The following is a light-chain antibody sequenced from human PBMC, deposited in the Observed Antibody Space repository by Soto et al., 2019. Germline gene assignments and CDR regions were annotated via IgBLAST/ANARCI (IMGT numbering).Light chain of an antibody. V-gene: IGLV1-47*01. CDR2: RNN. Sequence: QAVVTQPPSASGTPGQRVTISCSGSSSNIGNNFVYWYLQLPGTAPKLLIYRNNQRPSGVPDRFSGSKSGTSASLAISGLRSEDEADYYCAAWDDSLSVVVFGGGTKLTVL. CDR1: SSNIGNNF. CDR3: AAWDDSLSVVV. J-gene: IGLJ2*01.